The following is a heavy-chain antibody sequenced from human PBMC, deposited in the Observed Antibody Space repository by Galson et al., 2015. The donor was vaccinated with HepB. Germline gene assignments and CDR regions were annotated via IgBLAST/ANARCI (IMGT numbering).Heavy chain of an antibody. D-gene: IGHD4-17*01. V-gene: IGHV1-18*04. CDR2: ISAYNGNT. Sequence: SVKVSCKASGYTFTSYGISWVRQAPGQGLEWMGWISAYNGNTNYAQKLQGRVTMTTDTSTSTAYIELRSLRSDDTAVYYCARNYGDYEGMGFDPWGQGTLVTVSS. CDR3: ARNYGDYEGMGFDP. CDR1: GYTFTSYG. J-gene: IGHJ5*02.